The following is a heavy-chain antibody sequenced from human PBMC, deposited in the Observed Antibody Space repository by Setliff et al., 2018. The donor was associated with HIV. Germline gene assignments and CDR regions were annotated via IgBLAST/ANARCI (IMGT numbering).Heavy chain of an antibody. Sequence: ASVKVSCKVSGYTFTDYYMHWVQQAPGKGLEWMGLVDPEDGETIYAEKFQGRVTITADTSTDTAYMELSSLRSEDTAVYYCARPYSSSWYPGYYYFDYWGQGTLVTVSS. D-gene: IGHD6-13*01. CDR3: ARPYSSSWYPGYYYFDY. J-gene: IGHJ4*02. CDR2: VDPEDGET. V-gene: IGHV1-69-2*01. CDR1: GYTFTDYY.